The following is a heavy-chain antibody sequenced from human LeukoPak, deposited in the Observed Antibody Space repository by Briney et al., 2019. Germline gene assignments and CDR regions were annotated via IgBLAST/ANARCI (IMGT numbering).Heavy chain of an antibody. Sequence: GGSLRLSCAASGFTFSTYWMSWVRQAPGKGLEWVANIKQDGSEKYYVDSVKGRFTISRDNAKNSLYLQMNSLRAEDTAVYYCARDEEYYDIFGWLDPWGQGTLVTVSS. CDR1: GFTFSTYW. J-gene: IGHJ5*02. D-gene: IGHD3-9*01. CDR3: ARDEEYYDIFGWLDP. CDR2: IKQDGSEK. V-gene: IGHV3-7*01.